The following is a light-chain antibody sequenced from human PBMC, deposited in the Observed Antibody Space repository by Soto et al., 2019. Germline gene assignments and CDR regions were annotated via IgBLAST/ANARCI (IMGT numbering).Light chain of an antibody. CDR3: QQSSSSPTWT. V-gene: IGKV1-39*01. J-gene: IGKJ1*01. CDR1: QSIATY. Sequence: DIQMTQSPSSLSASVGDRVTITCRASQSIATYLNWYQHKPGKAPHLLIYATSILQSGVPSRFSGSGSGTDFTLTISGLQPEDFATYYCQQSSSSPTWTFGQGTKVDI. CDR2: ATS.